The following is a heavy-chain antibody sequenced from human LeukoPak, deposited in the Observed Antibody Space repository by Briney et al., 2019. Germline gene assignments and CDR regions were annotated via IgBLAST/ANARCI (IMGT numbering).Heavy chain of an antibody. V-gene: IGHV3-7*01. J-gene: IGHJ4*02. CDR1: TFTFSSYA. D-gene: IGHD1-7*01. CDR2: IKQDGSEK. CDR3: ARDRSPGTIPFDY. Sequence: GGSLRLSCATSTFTFSSYAMHWVRQAPGKGLEWVANIKQDGSEKYYVDSVKGRFTIPRDNAKNSLYLQMNSLRAEDTAVYYCARDRSPGTIPFDYWGQGTLVTVSS.